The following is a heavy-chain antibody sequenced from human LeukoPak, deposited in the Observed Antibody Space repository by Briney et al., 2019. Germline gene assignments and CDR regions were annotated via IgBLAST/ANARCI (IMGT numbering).Heavy chain of an antibody. J-gene: IGHJ3*02. D-gene: IGHD3-10*01. Sequence: GGSLRLSCAASGFTVSHNYMSWVRQAPGKGLEWVSVIYSGGSTYYADSVKGRFTISRDNSKNTLYLQMNSLRAEDTAVYYCAYGSGSYYDAFDIWGQGTMVTVSS. CDR3: AYGSGSYYDAFDI. V-gene: IGHV3-53*01. CDR2: IYSGGST. CDR1: GFTVSHNY.